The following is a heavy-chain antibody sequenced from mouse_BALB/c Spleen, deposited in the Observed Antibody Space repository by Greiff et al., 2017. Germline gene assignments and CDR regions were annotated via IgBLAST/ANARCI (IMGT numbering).Heavy chain of an antibody. CDR3: ARYSSGRPWFAY. CDR2: INPGSGGT. Sequence: QVQLQQSGAELVRPGTSVKVSCKASGYAFTNYLIEWVKQRPGQGLEWIGVINPGSGGTNYNEKFKGKATLTADKSSSTAYMQLSSLTSDDSAVYFCARYSSGRPWFAYWGQGTLVTVSA. D-gene: IGHD3-1*01. J-gene: IGHJ3*01. V-gene: IGHV1-54*01. CDR1: GYAFTNYL.